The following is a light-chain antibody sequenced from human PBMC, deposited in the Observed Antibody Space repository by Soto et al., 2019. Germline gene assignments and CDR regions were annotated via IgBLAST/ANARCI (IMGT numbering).Light chain of an antibody. Sequence: DIQLTQSPSFLSASVGDSVTITCRASQGISSYLAWYQQKPGKAPKVLIYGASTLQSGVPSRFSGSGSGTEFTLTISSLEPEDFATYYCQQLTSYPRTFGGGTKVEIK. CDR2: GAS. CDR1: QGISSY. V-gene: IGKV1-9*01. CDR3: QQLTSYPRT. J-gene: IGKJ4*01.